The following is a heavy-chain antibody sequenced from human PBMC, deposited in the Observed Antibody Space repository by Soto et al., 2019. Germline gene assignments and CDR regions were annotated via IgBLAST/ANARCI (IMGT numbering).Heavy chain of an antibody. J-gene: IGHJ6*02. V-gene: IGHV1-8*01. D-gene: IGHD1-1*01. CDR2: MNPNSGNT. CDR3: AGGGTGTGGYGMDV. Sequence: QVQLVQSGAEVKKPGASVKVSCRASGYTFTSYDINWVRRATGQGLEWMGWMNPNSGNTGYAQKFQGRVTMTRNTSISTAYMELGSRRSEDPAGYYWAGGGTGTGGYGMDVGGQGTTVTVSS. CDR1: GYTFTSYD.